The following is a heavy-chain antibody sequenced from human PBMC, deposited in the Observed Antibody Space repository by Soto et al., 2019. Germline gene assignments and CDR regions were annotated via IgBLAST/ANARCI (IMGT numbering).Heavy chain of an antibody. CDR3: ARMRDPSGYDLFDY. Sequence: SETLSLTCTVSGGSISSYYWSWIRQPPGKGLEWIGYIYYSGSTNYNPSLKSRVTISVDTSKNQFSLKLSSVTAADTAVYYCARMRDPSGYDLFDYWGQGTLVTVSS. V-gene: IGHV4-59*01. D-gene: IGHD5-12*01. J-gene: IGHJ4*02. CDR2: IYYSGST. CDR1: GGSISSYY.